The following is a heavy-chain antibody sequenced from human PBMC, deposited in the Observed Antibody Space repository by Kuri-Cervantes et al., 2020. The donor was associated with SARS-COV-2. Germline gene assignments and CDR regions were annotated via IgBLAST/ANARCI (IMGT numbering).Heavy chain of an antibody. D-gene: IGHD1-26*01. Sequence: GGSLRLSCAASGFTFSSYAMHWVRQAPGKGLEWVAVISYDGSNKYYADSVKGRFTISRDNSKNTLYRQMDSLRAEDTAVYYCARAFGGSYFNWSDPWGQGTLVTVSS. CDR3: ARAFGGSYFNWSDP. V-gene: IGHV3-30*04. CDR2: ISYDGSNK. J-gene: IGHJ5*02. CDR1: GFTFSSYA.